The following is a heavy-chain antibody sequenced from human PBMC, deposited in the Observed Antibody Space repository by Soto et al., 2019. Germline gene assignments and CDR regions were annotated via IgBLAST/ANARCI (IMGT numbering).Heavy chain of an antibody. CDR3: ARDLSGCSGGSCYSARFYY. D-gene: IGHD2-15*01. CDR2: INAGNGNT. J-gene: IGHJ4*02. Sequence: QVQLVQSGAEEKKPGASVKVSCKASGYTFTSYAMHSVRQAPGQRLEWMGWINAGNGNTKYSQKFQGRVTITRDTSASTAYMELSSLRSEDTAVYYCARDLSGCSGGSCYSARFYYWGQGTLVTVSS. V-gene: IGHV1-3*05. CDR1: GYTFTSYA.